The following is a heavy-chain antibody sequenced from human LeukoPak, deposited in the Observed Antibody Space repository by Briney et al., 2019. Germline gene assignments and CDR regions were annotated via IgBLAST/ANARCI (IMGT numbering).Heavy chain of an antibody. CDR2: IYWNDDK. V-gene: IGHV2-5*01. Sequence: SGPTLVKPTLTLTLTCTFSGFSLSTRGVGVGWIRQPPGKALEWLALIYWNDDKRYSPSLKSRLTITKDTSKNQVVLTMTNMDPVDTATYYCAHRHRMPHFDYWGQGTLVTVSS. CDR1: GFSLSTRGVG. D-gene: IGHD2-15*01. CDR3: AHRHRMPHFDY. J-gene: IGHJ4*02.